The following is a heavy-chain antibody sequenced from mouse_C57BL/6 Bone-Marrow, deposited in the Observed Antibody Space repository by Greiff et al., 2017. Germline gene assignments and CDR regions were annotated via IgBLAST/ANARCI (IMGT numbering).Heavy chain of an antibody. CDR1: GYSITSGYY. CDR3: ARGQAWFAY. Sequence: EVQLKESGPGLVKPSQSLSLTCSVTGYSITSGYYWNWIRQFPGNKLEWMGYISYDGSNNYNPSLNNRISITRDTSKNQFFLKLNSVTTEDTATYYCARGQAWFAYWGQGTLGTVSA. V-gene: IGHV3-6*01. D-gene: IGHD6-1*01. CDR2: ISYDGSN. J-gene: IGHJ3*01.